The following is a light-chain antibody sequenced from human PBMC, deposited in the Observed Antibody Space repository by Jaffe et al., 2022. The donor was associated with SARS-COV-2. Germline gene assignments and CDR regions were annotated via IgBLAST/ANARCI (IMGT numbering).Light chain of an antibody. CDR2: SDS. CDR1: VSNIETNT. J-gene: IGLJ2*01. Sequence: QSVLTQPPSASGPPGQRVSISCSGGVSNIETNTVSWYQQVPETAPKLLIYSDSQRPSGVPGRFSASKSGTSASLAISGLQSEDEADYYCATWDDRLNGVVFGGGTKLTVL. V-gene: IGLV1-44*01. CDR3: ATWDDRLNGVV.